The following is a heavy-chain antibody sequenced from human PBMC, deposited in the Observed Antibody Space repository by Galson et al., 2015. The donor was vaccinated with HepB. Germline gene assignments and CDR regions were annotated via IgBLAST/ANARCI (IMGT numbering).Heavy chain of an antibody. V-gene: IGHV3-7*03. CDR1: EVTFSSAW. J-gene: IGHJ4*02. CDR2: LQPDGSEN. D-gene: IGHD6-13*01. CDR3: ARGDGSIWYSY. Sequence: HRRASSEVTFSSAWMNCVPQAPGPGLEWVAALQPDGSENCYAGSEKGRFTISRDNAKNSLDLPMTSLRADDTAVYSCARGDGSIWYSYWGQGILVTVSS.